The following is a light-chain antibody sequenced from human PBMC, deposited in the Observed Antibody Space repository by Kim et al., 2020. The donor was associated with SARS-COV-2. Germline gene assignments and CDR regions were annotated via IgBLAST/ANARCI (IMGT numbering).Light chain of an antibody. CDR3: QQYGSSPYT. CDR2: GPS. Sequence: EIVLTQSPGTVSLSPGERATLSCRASQTITNNYVAWFQQKPGQAPRRLVSGPSNRATGIPDRFSGSGSETDFTLTISRLEPEDFAVYYCQQYGSSPYTFGQGTKLEI. V-gene: IGKV3-20*01. J-gene: IGKJ2*01. CDR1: QTITNNY.